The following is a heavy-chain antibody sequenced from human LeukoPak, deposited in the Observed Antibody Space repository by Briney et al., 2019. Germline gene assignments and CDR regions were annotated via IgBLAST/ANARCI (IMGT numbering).Heavy chain of an antibody. D-gene: IGHD2-15*01. CDR3: ARDDIIVGVAWFDP. Sequence: PGGSLRLSCAASGFTFSSYSMNWVRQAPGKGLEWVSYISSSSSTIYYADSVKGRFAISRDNAKNSLYLQMNSLRAEDTAVYYGARDDIIVGVAWFDPWGKGTLVTVSS. V-gene: IGHV3-48*04. J-gene: IGHJ5*02. CDR2: ISSSSSTI. CDR1: GFTFSSYS.